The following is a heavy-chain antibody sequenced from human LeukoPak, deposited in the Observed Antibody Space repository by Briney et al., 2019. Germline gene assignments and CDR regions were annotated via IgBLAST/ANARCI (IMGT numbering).Heavy chain of an antibody. CDR2: IYTSGST. J-gene: IGHJ4*02. CDR3: ARGLAGYSGYDSFDY. Sequence: SETLSLTCAVYGGSFSGYYWSWIRQPPGKGLEWIGRIYTSGSTNYNPSLKSRVTISVDTSKNQFSLKLSSVTAADTAMYYCARGLAGYSGYDSFDYWGQGTLVTVSS. D-gene: IGHD5-12*01. CDR1: GGSFSGYY. V-gene: IGHV4-59*10.